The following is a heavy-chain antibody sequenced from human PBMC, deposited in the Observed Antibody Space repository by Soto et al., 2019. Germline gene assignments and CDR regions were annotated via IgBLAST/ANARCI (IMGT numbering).Heavy chain of an antibody. CDR3: ARDKITGLFDY. V-gene: IGHV4-34*01. CDR1: GGSFRGYY. CDR2: IKHSGST. J-gene: IGHJ4*02. D-gene: IGHD3-10*01. Sequence: QEQLQQWGAGLLKPSETLSLTCADYGGSFRGYYWTWIRQPPGTGLEWIGEIKHSGSTNYNQSLKSRVTISVDTLKNYLSLTLTAVTAEVTAVYYGARDKITGLFDYWGQGTLVTVSS.